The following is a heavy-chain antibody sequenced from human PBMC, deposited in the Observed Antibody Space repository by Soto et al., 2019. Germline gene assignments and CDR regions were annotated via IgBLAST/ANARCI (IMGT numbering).Heavy chain of an antibody. CDR1: GFTFSSYS. V-gene: IGHV3-21*01. J-gene: IGHJ3*01. CDR2: ISSSSSYI. D-gene: IGHD3-3*01. Sequence: GGSLRLSCAASGFTFSSYSVNWVRQTPGKGLEWVSSISSSSSYIYYADSVKGRFTISRDNAKNSLYLQMNSLRAEDTAVYYCARLHPTSGKDFWICDSTVRAAFYLWRQGKLVTVS. CDR3: ARLHPTSGKDFWICDSTVRAAFYL.